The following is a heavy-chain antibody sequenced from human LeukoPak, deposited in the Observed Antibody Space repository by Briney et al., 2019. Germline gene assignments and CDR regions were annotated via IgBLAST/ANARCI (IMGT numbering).Heavy chain of an antibody. CDR3: AKASTSEWELPSFDY. V-gene: IGHV3-23*01. CDR2: ISGSGGST. Sequence: GGSLRLSCAASGFTFSSYAMSWVRQAPGKGLEWVSAISGSGGSTYYADSVKGRFTISRDNSKNTLYLQMNSLRAEDTAVYYCAKASTSEWELPSFDYWGQGTLVTVSS. D-gene: IGHD1-26*01. J-gene: IGHJ4*02. CDR1: GFTFSSYA.